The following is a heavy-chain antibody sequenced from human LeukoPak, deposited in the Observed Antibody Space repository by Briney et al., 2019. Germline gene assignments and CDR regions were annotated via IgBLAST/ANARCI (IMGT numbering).Heavy chain of an antibody. D-gene: IGHD3-16*02. CDR3: AREGYDYVWGSYRKHYYYYYMDV. CDR1: GFTFSSYE. Sequence: GGSLRLSCAASGFTFSSYEMNWVRQAPGKGLEWVSYISSSGSTIYYADSVKGRFTISRDNSKNTLYLQMNSLKTEDTAVYYCAREGYDYVWGSYRKHYYYYYMDVWGKGTTVTISS. CDR2: ISSSGSTI. V-gene: IGHV3-48*03. J-gene: IGHJ6*03.